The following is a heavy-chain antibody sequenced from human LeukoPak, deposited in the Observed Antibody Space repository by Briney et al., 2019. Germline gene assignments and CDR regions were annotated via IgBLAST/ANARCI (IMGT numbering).Heavy chain of an antibody. V-gene: IGHV1-2*04. CDR2: INPNSGGT. CDR3: ARGLYVAGEEFNY. CDR1: GDTFTSYY. D-gene: IGHD6-19*01. Sequence: ASVKVSCKASGDTFTSYYMHWVRQAPGQGLEWMGWINPNSGGTNYAQKFQGWVTMTRDTSISTAYMELSRLRSDDTAVYYCARGLYVAGEEFNYWGQGTLVTVSS. J-gene: IGHJ4*02.